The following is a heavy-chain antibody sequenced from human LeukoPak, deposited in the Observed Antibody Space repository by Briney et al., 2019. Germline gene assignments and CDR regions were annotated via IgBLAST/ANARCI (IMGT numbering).Heavy chain of an antibody. V-gene: IGHV4-34*01. CDR3: ARGSKRSGSYKLDY. CDR1: GFTFSSYA. J-gene: IGHJ4*02. Sequence: PGGSLRLSCAASGFTFSSYAMHWVRQPPGKGLEWIGEINHSGSTNYNPSLKSRVTISVDTSKNQFSLKLSSVTAADTAVYYCARGSKRSGSYKLDYWGQGTLVTVSS. CDR2: INHSGST. D-gene: IGHD1-26*01.